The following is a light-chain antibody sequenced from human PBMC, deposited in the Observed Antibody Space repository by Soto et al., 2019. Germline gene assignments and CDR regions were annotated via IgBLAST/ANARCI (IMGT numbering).Light chain of an antibody. CDR1: SSDVGGYNY. Sequence: QSALTQPPSASGSPGQSVTISCTGTSSDVGGYNYVSWYQQLPGKAPKLMIYEVSKRPSGVPDRFSGSKSGNTASLTVSGLQAEDEADYYCTSYAGSNNFVVFGGGTKLPVL. CDR2: EVS. CDR3: TSYAGSNNFVV. J-gene: IGLJ2*01. V-gene: IGLV2-8*01.